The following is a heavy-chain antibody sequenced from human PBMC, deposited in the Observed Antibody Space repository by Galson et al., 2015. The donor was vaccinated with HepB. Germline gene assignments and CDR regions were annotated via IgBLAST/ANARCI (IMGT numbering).Heavy chain of an antibody. Sequence: SVKVSCKASGGTFSSYAISCVRQAPGQGLEWMGGIIPIFGTANYAQKFQGRVTIIADESTSTAYMELSSLRSEDTAVYYCARRTVEQLGPPLDDDAFDIWGQGTMVTVSS. CDR3: ARRTVEQLGPPLDDDAFDI. CDR2: IIPIFGTA. CDR1: GGTFSSYA. D-gene: IGHD6-6*01. J-gene: IGHJ3*02. V-gene: IGHV1-69*13.